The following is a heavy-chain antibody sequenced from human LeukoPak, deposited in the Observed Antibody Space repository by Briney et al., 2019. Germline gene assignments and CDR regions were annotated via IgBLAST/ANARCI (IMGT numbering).Heavy chain of an antibody. CDR1: GFSFNYAW. CDR3: ARDFLAAGDY. Sequence: PGGSLRLSCAASGFSFNYAWMSWVRQAPGKGLEWVSSISSGGTKIYYADSVKGRFTISRDDVKKSVYLQMNSLRVEDTAVYYCARDFLAAGDYWGQGTQVTVSS. V-gene: IGHV3-69-1*02. D-gene: IGHD6-13*01. J-gene: IGHJ4*02. CDR2: ISSGGTKI.